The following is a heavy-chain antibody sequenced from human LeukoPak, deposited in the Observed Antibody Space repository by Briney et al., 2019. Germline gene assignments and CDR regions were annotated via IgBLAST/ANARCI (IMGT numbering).Heavy chain of an antibody. Sequence: ASVKVSCKVSGYTLTELSMHWVRQAPGKGLEWMGGFDPEDGETIYAQEFQGRVTMTEDTSTDTAYMELSSLRSEDTAVYYCATASGNYDYVWGSYRYSGNWFDPWGQGTLVTVSS. CDR3: ATASGNYDYVWGSYRYSGNWFDP. CDR2: FDPEDGET. V-gene: IGHV1-24*01. CDR1: GYTLTELS. J-gene: IGHJ5*02. D-gene: IGHD3-16*02.